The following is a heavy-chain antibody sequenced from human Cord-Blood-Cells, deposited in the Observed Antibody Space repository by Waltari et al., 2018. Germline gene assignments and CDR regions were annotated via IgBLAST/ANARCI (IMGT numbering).Heavy chain of an antibody. D-gene: IGHD2-21*01. CDR2: IRYDGSNK. Sequence: QVQLXAXGGGVVQPGGSLRLSCEASGFTFRXYGMPWVRQAPGKGLGWVAFIRYDGSNKYYADSVKGRFTISRDNSKNTLYLQMNSLRAEDTAVYYCAKWGLGLQFAWGQGTMVTVSS. CDR1: GFTFRXYG. J-gene: IGHJ3*01. V-gene: IGHV3-30*02. CDR3: AKWGLGLQFA.